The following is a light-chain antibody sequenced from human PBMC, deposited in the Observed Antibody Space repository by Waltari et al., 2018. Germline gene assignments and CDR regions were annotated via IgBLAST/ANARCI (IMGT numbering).Light chain of an antibody. CDR1: SRGFGGLYP. J-gene: IGLJ1*01. CDR3: CSYAGTGTFLYV. Sequence: QSALTQPASVSGSPGPSIPIPCPGTSRGFGGLYPFPLSQLHPGKAPKLIIYEVTKRPSGVSHRFSGSKSGNTASLTISGLQSDDEADYYCCSYAGTGTFLYVFGTGSRVTV. CDR2: EVT. V-gene: IGLV2-23*02.